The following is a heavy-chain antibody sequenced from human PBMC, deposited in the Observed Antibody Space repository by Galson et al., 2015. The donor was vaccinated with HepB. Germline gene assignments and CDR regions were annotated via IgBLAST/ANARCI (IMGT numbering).Heavy chain of an antibody. CDR1: GGTFSSYT. V-gene: IGHV1-69*04. CDR2: IIPILGIA. J-gene: IGHJ5*02. D-gene: IGHD2-2*01. Sequence: SVKVSCKASGGTFSSYTISWVRQAPGQGLEWMGRIIPILGIANYAQKFQGRVTITADKSTSTAYMELSSLRSEVTAVYYCARDSGYCSSTSCYEGGYWFDPWGQGALVTVSS. CDR3: ARDSGYCSSTSCYEGGYWFDP.